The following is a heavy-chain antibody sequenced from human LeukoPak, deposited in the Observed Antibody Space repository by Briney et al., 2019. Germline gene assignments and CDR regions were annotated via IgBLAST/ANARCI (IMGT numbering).Heavy chain of an antibody. V-gene: IGHV4-59*01. CDR2: MYYSGRS. D-gene: IGHD3-22*01. CDR3: ARSTWLLDK. J-gene: IGHJ4*02. CDR1: GDSINSYY. Sequence: SETLSLTCTVSGDSINSYYWSWIRQPPGKGLEWIGYMYYSGRSNNNPSLKSRVTISVDASKNQFSLKLNSVTAADTAVYYCARSTWLLDKWGQGTLVTVSS.